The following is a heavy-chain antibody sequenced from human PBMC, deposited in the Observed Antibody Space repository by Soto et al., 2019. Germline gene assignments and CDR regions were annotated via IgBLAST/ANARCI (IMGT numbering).Heavy chain of an antibody. J-gene: IGHJ4*02. CDR3: AHRGGRGDYVWGSYHF. D-gene: IGHD3-16*02. Sequence: QITLKESGPTLVKPTQTLTLTCTFSGFSLSTSGAGVGWIRQPPGKALEWLALIYWDDDKRYSPSLKSRLTITTDTSKNQVVLTMTTMDPVATATYYCAHRGGRGDYVWGSYHFWGQGTLVTVSS. CDR2: IYWDDDK. V-gene: IGHV2-5*02. CDR1: GFSLSTSGAG.